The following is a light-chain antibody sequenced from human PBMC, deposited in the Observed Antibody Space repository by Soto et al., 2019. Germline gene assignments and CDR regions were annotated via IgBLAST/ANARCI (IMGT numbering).Light chain of an antibody. CDR2: AAS. CDR3: QQSYYTPLT. V-gene: IGKV1-39*01. CDR1: QSIGSY. Sequence: DIQMTPSPSSLSASVGDRVTITGRASQSIGSYLNWYQHAPGRAPKFLISAASSLQSGVPSRFSGSGSGTDFSLTISSLQPEDFATYFCQQSYYTPLTFGGGTKVEI. J-gene: IGKJ4*01.